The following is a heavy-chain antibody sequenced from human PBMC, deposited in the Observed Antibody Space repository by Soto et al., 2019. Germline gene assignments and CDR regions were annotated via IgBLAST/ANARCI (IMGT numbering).Heavy chain of an antibody. D-gene: IGHD2-2*01. CDR2: ISSSGSYT. J-gene: IGHJ6*02. Sequence: PGGSLRLSCAASGFTFSDYYMSWIRQAPGKGLEWVSYISSSGSYTNYADSVKGRFTISRDNAKNSLYLQMNSLRAEDTAVYYCARSHDRYCSSTSCSLPYYYYYGMDVWGQGTTVTVSS. CDR3: ARSHDRYCSSTSCSLPYYYYYGMDV. V-gene: IGHV3-11*06. CDR1: GFTFSDYY.